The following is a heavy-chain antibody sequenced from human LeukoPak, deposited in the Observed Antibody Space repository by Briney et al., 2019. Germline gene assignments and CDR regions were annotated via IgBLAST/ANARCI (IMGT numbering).Heavy chain of an antibody. D-gene: IGHD6-13*01. CDR3: ARDLFRAAAGKRAYYYGMDV. CDR2: IGYDGSNK. V-gene: IGHV3-33*01. Sequence: PGGSLRLSCAASGFTFSSYGMHWVRQAPGKGLEWVAVIGYDGSNKYYADSVKGRFTISRDNSKNTLYLQMNSLRAEDTAVYYCARDLFRAAAGKRAYYYGMDVWGKGTTVTVSS. J-gene: IGHJ6*04. CDR1: GFTFSSYG.